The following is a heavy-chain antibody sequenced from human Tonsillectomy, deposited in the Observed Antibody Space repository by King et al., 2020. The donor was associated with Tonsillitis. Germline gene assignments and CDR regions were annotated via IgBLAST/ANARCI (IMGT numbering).Heavy chain of an antibody. D-gene: IGHD2-15*01. J-gene: IGHJ2*01. CDR2: ISYDGSNK. Sequence: VQLVESGGGVVQPGRSLRLSCAASGFTFSSYGMLWVRQAPGKGLEWVAVISYDGSNKYYADSVKGRFTISRDNSKNTLYLQMNSLRAEDTAVYYCAKTLQKSHSTRSRQGYFDLWGRGTLVTVSS. V-gene: IGHV3-30*18. CDR1: GFTFSSYG. CDR3: AKTLQKSHSTRSRQGYFDL.